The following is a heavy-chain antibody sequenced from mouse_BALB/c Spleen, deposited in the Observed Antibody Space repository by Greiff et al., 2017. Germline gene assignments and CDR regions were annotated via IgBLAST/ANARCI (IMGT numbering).Heavy chain of an antibody. D-gene: IGHD1-2*01. CDR2: INPYNGGT. CDR3: ARGGATLLRLRDYAMDY. J-gene: IGHJ4*01. Sequence: EVKLMESGPELVKPGASMKISCKASGYSFTGYTMNWVKQSHGKNLEWIGLINPYNGGTSYNQKFKGKATLTVDKSSSTAYMELLSLTSEDSAVYYCARGGATLLRLRDYAMDYWGQGTSVTVSS. CDR1: GYSFTGYT. V-gene: IGHV1-18*01.